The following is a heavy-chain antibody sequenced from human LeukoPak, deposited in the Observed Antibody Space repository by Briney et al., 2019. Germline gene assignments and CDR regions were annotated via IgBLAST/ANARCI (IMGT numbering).Heavy chain of an antibody. CDR2: INPNSGGT. CDR3: ARLRVYGNYFDY. Sequence: GESLKIPCKGSGYTFTGYYMHWVRQAPGQGLEWMGWINPNSGGTNYAQKFQGRVTMTRGTSISTAYMELSRLRSDDTAVYYCARLRVYGNYFDYWGQGTLVTVSS. V-gene: IGHV1-2*02. J-gene: IGHJ4*02. CDR1: GYTFTGYY. D-gene: IGHD2-8*01.